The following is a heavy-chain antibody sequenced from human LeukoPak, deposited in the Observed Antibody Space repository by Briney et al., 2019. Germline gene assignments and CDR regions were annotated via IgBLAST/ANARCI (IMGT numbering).Heavy chain of an antibody. Sequence: PSETLSLTCTVSGASITSYYWSWVRQPPGKGLEWVGYIYYRGSTTYKPYPRSGVTRSVDTSSNQFSRMLSAVTTADRAVFYCARLNIVVATNFDYWGQGTLVTVSS. CDR2: IYYRGST. CDR1: GASITSYY. V-gene: IGHV4-59*08. D-gene: IGHD1-26*01. CDR3: ARLNIVVATNFDY. J-gene: IGHJ4*02.